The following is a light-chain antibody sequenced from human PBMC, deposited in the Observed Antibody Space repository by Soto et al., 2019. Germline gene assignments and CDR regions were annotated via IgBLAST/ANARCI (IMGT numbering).Light chain of an antibody. Sequence: LTQPASVSGSPGQSITISCTGTSSDVGGYDYVSWYQQHPGKAPKLMIYDVSNRPSGVSNRFSGSKSGNTASLTISGLQAEDEVDYYCCSHTGRSYFFGVGIKVSVL. CDR2: DVS. V-gene: IGLV2-14*01. CDR3: CSHTGRSYF. CDR1: SSDVGGYDY. J-gene: IGLJ1*01.